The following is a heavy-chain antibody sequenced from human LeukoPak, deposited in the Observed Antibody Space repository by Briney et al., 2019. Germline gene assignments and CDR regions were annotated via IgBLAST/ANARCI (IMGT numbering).Heavy chain of an antibody. CDR1: GFTFSSYW. J-gene: IGHJ4*02. V-gene: IGHV3-74*01. CDR3: AKAILMILGGRGGY. D-gene: IGHD3-16*01. CDR2: INSDGSST. Sequence: GGSLRLSCAASGFTFSSYWMHWVRQAPGKGLVRVSRINSDGSSTSYADSVKGRFTISRDNAKNTLYLQMNSLRAEDTAVYYCAKAILMILGGRGGYWGQGTLVTVSS.